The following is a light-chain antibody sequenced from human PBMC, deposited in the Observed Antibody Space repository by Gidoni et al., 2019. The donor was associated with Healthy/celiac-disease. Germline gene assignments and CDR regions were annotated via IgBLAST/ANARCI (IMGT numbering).Light chain of an antibody. CDR1: SSDGGGYNY. Sequence: QSALTQPASVSGSPGQSITISCTGTSSDGGGYNYVSWYQQHPGKAPQLMIYDVSNRPSGVSNRFSGSKSGNTAALTSSGGGGGGGGDYYCSSYTSSSTLVFGGGTKLTVL. J-gene: IGLJ2*01. V-gene: IGLV2-14*03. CDR3: SSYTSSSTLV. CDR2: DVS.